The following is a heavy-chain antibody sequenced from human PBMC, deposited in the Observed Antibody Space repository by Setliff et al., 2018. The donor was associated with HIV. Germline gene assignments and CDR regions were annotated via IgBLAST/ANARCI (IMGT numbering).Heavy chain of an antibody. J-gene: IGHJ3*01. Sequence: ASVKVSCKASGGTVENDAISWVRQAPGQGLEWMGKLIPIFDTTIYAEKFQGRITISADKSTATAYLELNSLRSEDSAIYYCALLIPSAYFGPRQDAFDVWGQGARVTVSS. D-gene: IGHD2-21*01. V-gene: IGHV1-69*06. CDR2: LIPIFDTT. CDR3: ALLIPSAYFGPRQDAFDV. CDR1: GGTVENDA.